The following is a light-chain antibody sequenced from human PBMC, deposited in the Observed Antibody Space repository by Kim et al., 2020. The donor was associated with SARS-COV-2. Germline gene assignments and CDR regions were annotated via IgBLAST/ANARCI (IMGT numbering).Light chain of an antibody. CDR3: QQCRGAPWT. CDR2: AAS. V-gene: IGKV1-27*01. Sequence: DIQMTQSPSSLSASVGDRVTITCRASHGINNYLAWYQQKPGKVPKLLIYAASALQSGVPSRFSGSGSGTDFTLTITSLQPEDVAAYYCQQCRGAPWTFGQGTKVEIK. CDR1: HGINNY. J-gene: IGKJ1*01.